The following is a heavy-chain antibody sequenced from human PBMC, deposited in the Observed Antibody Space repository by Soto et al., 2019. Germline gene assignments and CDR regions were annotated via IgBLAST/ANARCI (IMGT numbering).Heavy chain of an antibody. V-gene: IGHV1-8*01. D-gene: IGHD3-10*01. CDR3: ARGHSGMARLYYYGMDV. CDR1: GYTFTSYD. Sequence: ASVKVSCKASGYTFTSYDINWVRQATGQGLEWMGWMNPNSGNTGYAQKFQGRVTMTRNTSISTAYMGLSSLRSEDTAVYYCARGHSGMARLYYYGMDVWGKGTTVTVSS. CDR2: MNPNSGNT. J-gene: IGHJ6*04.